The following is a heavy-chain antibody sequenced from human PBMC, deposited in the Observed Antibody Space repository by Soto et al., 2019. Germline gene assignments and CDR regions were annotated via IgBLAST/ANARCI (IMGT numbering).Heavy chain of an antibody. J-gene: IGHJ4*02. CDR1: GFTFSSYA. CDR2: ISGGGGRT. CDR3: AKGAGLAEFDS. D-gene: IGHD5-12*01. V-gene: IGHV3-23*01. Sequence: EVQLLDSGGGLVQPGGSLRLSCAASGFTFSSYAMSWVRQAPGKGLEWVSGISGGGGRTYYADSVKRRFTISRDNSKNTLYLQMDSLRAEDTAIYYCAKGAGLAEFDSWGQGTLVTVSS.